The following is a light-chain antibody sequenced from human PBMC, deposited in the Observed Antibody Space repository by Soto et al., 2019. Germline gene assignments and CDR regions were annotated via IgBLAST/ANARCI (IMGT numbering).Light chain of an antibody. CDR1: SSDVGGYSY. CDR2: EVF. V-gene: IGLV2-14*01. J-gene: IGLJ1*01. CDR3: SSYTSRSAFYG. Sequence: QSALTQPASVSGSPGQSITISCTGSSSDVGGYSYVFWYQQHPGKAPILMIYEVFHRPSGVSNRFSGSKSDNTASLTISGLQTQDAADYYCSSYTSRSAFYGFGTGTKGTVL.